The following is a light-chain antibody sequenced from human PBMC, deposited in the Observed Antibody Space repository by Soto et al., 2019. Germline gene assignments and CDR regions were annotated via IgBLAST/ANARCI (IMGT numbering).Light chain of an antibody. CDR2: GAS. Sequence: DIQMTQSPSSLSASVGDRVTITCRASQDIRNALGWYQQKPGKAPKRLIYGASSLQSGVPSRFSGSRSGTEFTLTISSLQPKDFATYYCLQHNSYPFTFGPGTKVDIK. CDR3: LQHNSYPFT. CDR1: QDIRNA. V-gene: IGKV1-17*01. J-gene: IGKJ3*01.